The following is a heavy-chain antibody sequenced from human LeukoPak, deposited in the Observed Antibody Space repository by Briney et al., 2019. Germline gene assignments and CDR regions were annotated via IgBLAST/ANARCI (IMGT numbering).Heavy chain of an antibody. CDR3: ARVGGTGYSSGWYGY. Sequence: ASVKVSCQPSGYTFTGYYLHWVRQAPGQGLEWMGWINPNSGGTNYAQKFQGRVTMTRDTSISTAYMEVSRLRSDDTAVYYCARVGGTGYSSGWYGYWGQGTLVTVSS. D-gene: IGHD6-19*01. CDR1: GYTFTGYY. J-gene: IGHJ4*02. CDR2: INPNSGGT. V-gene: IGHV1-2*02.